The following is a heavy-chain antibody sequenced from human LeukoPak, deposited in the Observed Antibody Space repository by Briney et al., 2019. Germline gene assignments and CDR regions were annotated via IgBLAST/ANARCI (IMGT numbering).Heavy chain of an antibody. J-gene: IGHJ4*02. CDR1: GGSFSGYY. CDR2: INHSGST. Sequence: PSETLSLTCAVYGGSFSGYYWSWIRQPPGKGLEWIGEINHSGSTNYNPSLKSRVTISVDTSKNQFSLKLNSVTAADTAVYYCAREMRYDFWSGPVDYWGQGTLVTVSS. CDR3: AREMRYDFWSGPVDY. D-gene: IGHD3-3*01. V-gene: IGHV4-34*01.